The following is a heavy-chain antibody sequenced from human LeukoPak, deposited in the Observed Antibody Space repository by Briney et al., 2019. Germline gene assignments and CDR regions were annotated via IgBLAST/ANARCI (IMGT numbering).Heavy chain of an antibody. D-gene: IGHD6-19*01. CDR1: GFTFSSYG. V-gene: IGHV3-30*02. Sequence: PGGSLRLSCAAYGFTFSSYGMHWVRQAPGKGLEWVAFIRYDGSNKYYADSVKGRFTISRDNSKNTLYLQMNSLRAEDTAVYYCARGAYPQWPRVLWFDPWGQGTLVTVSS. CDR2: IRYDGSNK. J-gene: IGHJ5*02. CDR3: ARGAYPQWPRVLWFDP.